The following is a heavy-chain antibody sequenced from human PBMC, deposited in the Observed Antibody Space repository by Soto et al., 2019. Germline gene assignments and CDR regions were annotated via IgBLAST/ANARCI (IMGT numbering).Heavy chain of an antibody. CDR3: ARDSRNYYYYMDV. V-gene: IGHV3-48*01. CDR2: ISLSSSTI. J-gene: IGHJ6*03. Sequence: EVQLVESGGGLVQPGGSLRLSCAASGFTFSSYNMNWVLQAPGKGLEWISDISLSSSTIFYADSVKGRFTISRDNAKNSLYLQMNSLRAEDTAVYYCARDSRNYYYYMDVGGKGTTVNVSS. CDR1: GFTFSSYN.